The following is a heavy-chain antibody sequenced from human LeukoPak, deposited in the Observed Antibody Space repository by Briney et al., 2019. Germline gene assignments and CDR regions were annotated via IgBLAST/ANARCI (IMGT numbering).Heavy chain of an antibody. D-gene: IGHD6-13*01. CDR2: ISYDGNEK. V-gene: IGHV3-30*03. Sequence: AGGSLRLSCAASGLTFRTYSMNWVRQTPGKGLEWVAVISYDGNEKYQADSVKGRFTISRDNSRNTLYLQMNSLRLEDTAVYYCARGDRGTAAGNNWFNPWGQGTLVTVSS. J-gene: IGHJ5*02. CDR1: GLTFRTYS. CDR3: ARGDRGTAAGNNWFNP.